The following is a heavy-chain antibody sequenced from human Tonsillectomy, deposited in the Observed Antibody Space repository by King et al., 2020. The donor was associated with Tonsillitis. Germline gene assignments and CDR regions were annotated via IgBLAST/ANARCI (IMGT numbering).Heavy chain of an antibody. J-gene: IGHJ4*02. CDR1: GFSFSNYA. CDR3: AARNYYDTSGYYWYYFDY. D-gene: IGHD3-22*01. V-gene: IGHV3-23*04. Sequence: VQLVESGGGLVQTGGFLRLSCAASGFSFSNYAMSWVRQAPGKGLEWVSGISGTGGSTYYADSVKGRFIISRDNSKNTLYVQMNSLRAEDTAVYYCAARNYYDTSGYYWYYFDYWGQGTLVTVSS. CDR2: ISGTGGST.